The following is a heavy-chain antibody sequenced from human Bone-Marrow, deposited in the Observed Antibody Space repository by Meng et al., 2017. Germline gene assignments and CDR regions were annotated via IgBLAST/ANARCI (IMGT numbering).Heavy chain of an antibody. CDR1: GYTFTSYG. V-gene: IGHV1-18*01. CDR3: ARGAWVRGVSHNDY. J-gene: IGHJ4*02. D-gene: IGHD3-10*01. Sequence: QVSLVQPGAWVKKPVASVKGSCKASGYTFTSYGISWVRQAPGQGLEWMGWISAYNGNTTYAQKLQGRVTMTTDTSTSTAYMELRSLRSDDTAVYYCARGAWVRGVSHNDYWGQGTLVTVSS. CDR2: ISAYNGNT.